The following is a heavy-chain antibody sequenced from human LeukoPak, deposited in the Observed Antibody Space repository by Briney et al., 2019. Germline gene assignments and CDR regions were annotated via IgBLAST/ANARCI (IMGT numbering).Heavy chain of an antibody. J-gene: IGHJ4*02. CDR1: GFTFSTYW. D-gene: IGHD5-18*01. CDR2: IKKDGREK. V-gene: IGHV3-7*01. Sequence: GGSLRLSCATSGFTFSTYWMSWVRQAPGKGLEWAACIKKDGREKYYVDSVKGRFTISRDNAENSLYLQMNSLRAEDTAVYYCASLDTAMVTDVGYWGQGTLVTVSS. CDR3: ASLDTAMVTDVGY.